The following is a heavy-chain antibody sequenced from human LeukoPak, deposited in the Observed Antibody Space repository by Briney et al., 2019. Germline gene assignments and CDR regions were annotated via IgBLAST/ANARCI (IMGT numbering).Heavy chain of an antibody. D-gene: IGHD3-22*01. V-gene: IGHV1-2*02. CDR3: AREDYYDSGSNDY. J-gene: IGHJ4*02. CDR2: INPNSGGT. CDR1: GYTFTGYY. Sequence: ASVKVSCKASGYTFTGYYMHWVRQAPGQGLEWMGWINPNSGGTNYAQKFQGRVTTTRNTSISTAYMELSSLRSEDTAVYYCAREDYYDSGSNDYWGQGTLVTVSS.